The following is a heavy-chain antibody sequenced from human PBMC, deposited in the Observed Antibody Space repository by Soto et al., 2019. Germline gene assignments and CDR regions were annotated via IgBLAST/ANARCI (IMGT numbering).Heavy chain of an antibody. D-gene: IGHD5-12*01. CDR2: INHSGST. Sequence: SETLSLTCAVYGGSFSGYYWSWIRLPPGKGLEWIGEINHSGSTNYNPSLKSRVTISVDTSKNQFSLKLSSVTAADTAVYYCTKLQRRWLNSDYWGQGTLVTVSS. CDR1: GGSFSGYY. J-gene: IGHJ4*02. CDR3: TKLQRRWLNSDY. V-gene: IGHV4-34*01.